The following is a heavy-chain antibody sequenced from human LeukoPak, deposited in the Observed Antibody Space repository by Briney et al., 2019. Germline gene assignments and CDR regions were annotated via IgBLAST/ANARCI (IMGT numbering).Heavy chain of an antibody. CDR3: AKGDTAIVAAATDY. V-gene: IGHV3-23*01. J-gene: IGHJ4*02. CDR1: GFTFSSYA. Sequence: GGSLRLSCAASGFTFSSYAMIWVRQAPGKGLEWVSEISGNGGSTYYADSVKGRFTISKDKSQNTVWLQMNSLRAEDTAVYYCAKGDTAIVAAATDYWGQGTLVTVSS. D-gene: IGHD2-2*01. CDR2: ISGNGGST.